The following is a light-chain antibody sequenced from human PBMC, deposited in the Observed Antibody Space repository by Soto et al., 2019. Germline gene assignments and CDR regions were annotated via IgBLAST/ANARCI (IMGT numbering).Light chain of an antibody. Sequence: EIVLTQSPGTLSLSPGERATLSCRASQSVSSSYLAWYQQKPGQAPRLLIYGASSRATGIPDRFSGSGYGTECTLAISLLAPEDFALYYCQQYGGSHPYTFGQGTKLEIQ. J-gene: IGKJ2*01. CDR3: QQYGGSHPYT. CDR1: QSVSSSY. CDR2: GAS. V-gene: IGKV3-20*01.